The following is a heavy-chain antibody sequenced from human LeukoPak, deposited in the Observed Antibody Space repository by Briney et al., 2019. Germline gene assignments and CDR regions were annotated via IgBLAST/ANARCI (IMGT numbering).Heavy chain of an antibody. Sequence: ASVKVSCKASGYTFTGYRMHWVLQVSGQGLEWMAWINPNNGGTNYAQKFQGRVTLTRDTSISTTYMELSSLRSDDTAVYYCATSGSTWYNDYWGQGTLVTVSS. J-gene: IGHJ4*02. CDR2: INPNNGGT. CDR1: GYTFTGYR. CDR3: ATSGSTWYNDY. D-gene: IGHD6-13*01. V-gene: IGHV1-2*02.